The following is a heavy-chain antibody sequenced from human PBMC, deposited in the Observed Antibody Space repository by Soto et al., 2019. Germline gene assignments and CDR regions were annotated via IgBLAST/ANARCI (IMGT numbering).Heavy chain of an antibody. V-gene: IGHV3-23*01. Sequence: EVQLLESGGGLVQPGGSLRLSCAASGFTFSRYAMRWVRQAPGKGLEWVSAISGSGDSTYYADSVKGRFTTSRDNSKNTLYLQMNSLRAEDTAVYYCARRGSGSYYDYWGQGNLVTVSS. CDR1: GFTFSRYA. CDR3: ARRGSGSYYDY. J-gene: IGHJ4*02. CDR2: ISGSGDST. D-gene: IGHD1-26*01.